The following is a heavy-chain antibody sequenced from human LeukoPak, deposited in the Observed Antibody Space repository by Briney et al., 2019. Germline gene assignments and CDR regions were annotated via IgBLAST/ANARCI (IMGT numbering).Heavy chain of an antibody. CDR1: GGSISSYY. J-gene: IGHJ4*02. V-gene: IGHV4-59*01. D-gene: IGHD2/OR15-2a*01. Sequence: PSETLSFTCTVFGGSISSYYWSWIRQPPGKGLEWTGYIYYSGRTNYNPSLKSRVTISVDTSKNQFSLKLSSVTAADTAVYYCARGPNRYYFDYWGQGTLVTVSS. CDR3: ARGPNRYYFDY. CDR2: IYYSGRT.